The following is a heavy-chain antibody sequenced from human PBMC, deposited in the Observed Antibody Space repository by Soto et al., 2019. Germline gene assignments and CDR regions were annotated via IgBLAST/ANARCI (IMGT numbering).Heavy chain of an antibody. D-gene: IGHD6-13*01. V-gene: IGHV4-39*01. CDR2: IYYSGST. Sequence: QLQLQESGPGLVKPSETLSLTCTVSGGSISSSSYFWGWIRQPPGKGLEWIGTIYYSGSTYRNPSLKSRVTISVDTSKNQFSLELNFVTAADTAVYYCARLQQQLVLWGQGTLVTVSS. J-gene: IGHJ4*02. CDR1: GGSISSSSYF. CDR3: ARLQQQLVL.